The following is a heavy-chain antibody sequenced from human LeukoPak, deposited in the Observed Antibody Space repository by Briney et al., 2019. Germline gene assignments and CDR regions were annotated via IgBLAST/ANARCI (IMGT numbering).Heavy chain of an antibody. D-gene: IGHD2-15*01. J-gene: IGHJ5*02. CDR1: GGSFSGYY. V-gene: IGHV4-34*03. Sequence: SETLSLTCAVYGGSFSGYYWSWIRQPPGKGLEWIGEINHSGSTNYNPSLKSRVTMSVDTSKNQFSLKLSSVTAADTAMYYCCRGATVYCSGGSCFNWFDPWGQGTLVTVSS. CDR2: INHSGST. CDR3: CRGATVYCSGGSCFNWFDP.